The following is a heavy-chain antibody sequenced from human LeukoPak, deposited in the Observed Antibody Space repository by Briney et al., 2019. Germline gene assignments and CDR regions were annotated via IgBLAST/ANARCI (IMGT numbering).Heavy chain of an antibody. CDR3: ATESSLSN. J-gene: IGHJ4*02. Sequence: GGSLRLSCVASGFNFGSYAMDWVRQAPGKGLEWVGDISYDGGYHAVSVRGRFTISRDNSKNTLYLQMNSLRAEDAAVYYCATESSLSNWGRGTLVTVSS. CDR2: ISYDGG. V-gene: IGHV3-30*04. CDR1: GFNFGSYA.